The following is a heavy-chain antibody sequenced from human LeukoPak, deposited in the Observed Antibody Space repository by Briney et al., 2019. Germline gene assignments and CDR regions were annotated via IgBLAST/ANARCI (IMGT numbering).Heavy chain of an antibody. Sequence: GGSLRLSCAASGFTLSSSWMSWVRQAPGKGLEWVANIKQDGSEKYYVDSVKGRFTISRDNAKNSLYLQMNSLRAEDTAVYYCARVKYSSGWYGDFDYWGQGTLVTVSS. CDR2: IKQDGSEK. CDR3: ARVKYSSGWYGDFDY. D-gene: IGHD6-19*01. V-gene: IGHV3-7*01. CDR1: GFTLSSSW. J-gene: IGHJ4*02.